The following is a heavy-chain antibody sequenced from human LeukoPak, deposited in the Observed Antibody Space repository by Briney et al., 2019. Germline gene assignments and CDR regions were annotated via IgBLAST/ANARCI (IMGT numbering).Heavy chain of an antibody. Sequence: ASVKVSCKASGYTFTSYGISWVRQAPGQGLEWMGWISAYNGNTNYAQKLQGRVTMTTDTSTSAAYMELRSLRSDDTAVYYCAREIVGALSYYFDYWGQGTLVTVSS. CDR3: AREIVGALSYYFDY. V-gene: IGHV1-18*01. CDR1: GYTFTSYG. J-gene: IGHJ4*02. D-gene: IGHD1-26*01. CDR2: ISAYNGNT.